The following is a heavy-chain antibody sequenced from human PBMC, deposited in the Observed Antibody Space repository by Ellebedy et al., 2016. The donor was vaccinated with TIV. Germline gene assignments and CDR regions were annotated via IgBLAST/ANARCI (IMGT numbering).Heavy chain of an antibody. J-gene: IGHJ4*02. D-gene: IGHD4-23*01. CDR1: GFTFSSYA. CDR3: ARGDDYGGTYYFDY. Sequence: GESLKISCAASGFTFSSYAMSWVRQAPGKGLEWVSAISGSGGGTYYADSVKGRFTISRDNSKNTLYLQMNSLRAEDKAVYYCARGDDYGGTYYFDYWGQGTLVTVSS. CDR2: ISGSGGGT. V-gene: IGHV3-23*01.